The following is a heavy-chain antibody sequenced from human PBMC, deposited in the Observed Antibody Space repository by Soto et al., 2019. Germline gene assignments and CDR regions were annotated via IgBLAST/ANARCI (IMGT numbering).Heavy chain of an antibody. CDR3: ARSITMIVVVTPGVEAFDI. D-gene: IGHD3-22*01. Sequence: ASVKVSCKASGYTFTSYYMHWVRQAPGQGLEWMGIINPSGGSTSYAQKFQGRVTMTRDTSTSTVYMELSSLRSEDTAVYYCARSITMIVVVTPGVEAFDIWGQGTMVT. CDR1: GYTFTSYY. CDR2: INPSGGST. J-gene: IGHJ3*02. V-gene: IGHV1-46*03.